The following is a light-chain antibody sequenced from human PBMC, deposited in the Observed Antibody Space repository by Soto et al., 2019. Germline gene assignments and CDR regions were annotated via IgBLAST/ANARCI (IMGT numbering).Light chain of an antibody. CDR3: QQYYSPPRYT. CDR1: QSILYSSNNKTL. Sequence: DIVMTQSPEYLAVSLGERATINCRSSQSILYSSNNKTLIAWYQQKPGQPPKLLIYWASTRQSGVPDRFSVSGSGRDFTLTISSLQAEDVVVYYCQQYYSPPRYTFGQGTRLGIK. V-gene: IGKV4-1*01. J-gene: IGKJ2*01. CDR2: WAS.